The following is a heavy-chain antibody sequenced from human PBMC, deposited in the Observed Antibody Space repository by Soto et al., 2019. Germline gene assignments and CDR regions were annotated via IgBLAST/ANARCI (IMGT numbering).Heavy chain of an antibody. Sequence: SETLCITCSGFVGPISIFYGYWGWLRHPPGNGLYCSVNIYYSWNTYYNPSLKIRLTVSIDTSKNHFSLKVGSVTAADTAVYYCASSSLYGMDVWGQGTTVTVSS. V-gene: IGHV4-30-4*01. CDR2: IYYSWNT. J-gene: IGHJ6*02. CDR3: ASSSLYGMDV. CDR1: VGPISIFYGY.